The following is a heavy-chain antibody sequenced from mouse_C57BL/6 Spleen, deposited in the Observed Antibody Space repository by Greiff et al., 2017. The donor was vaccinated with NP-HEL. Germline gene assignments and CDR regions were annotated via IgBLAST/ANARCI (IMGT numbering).Heavy chain of an antibody. J-gene: IGHJ4*01. D-gene: IGHD1-1*01. CDR3: ARGEGSSYDYAMDY. CDR1: GFTFSDYG. Sequence: EVMLVESGGGLVKPGGSLKLSCAASGFTFSDYGMHWVRQAPEKGLEWVAYISSGSSTIYYADTVKGRFTISRDNAKNTLFLQMTSLRSEDTAMYYCARGEGSSYDYAMDYWGQGTSVTVSS. V-gene: IGHV5-17*01. CDR2: ISSGSSTI.